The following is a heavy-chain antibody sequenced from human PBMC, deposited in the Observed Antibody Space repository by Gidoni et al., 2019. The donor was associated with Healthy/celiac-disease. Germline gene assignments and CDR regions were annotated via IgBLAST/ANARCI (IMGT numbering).Heavy chain of an antibody. J-gene: IGHJ4*02. CDR3: ALEMSVSPYYDILTGLYYFDY. CDR2: IDYSGST. CDR1: GGSISSSSYY. V-gene: IGHV4-39*01. Sequence: QLQLQESGPGLVKPSETLSLTCTVSGGSISSSSYYWGWIRQPPGKGLEWIGSIDYSGSTYYNPSLKSRVTISVDTSKNQFSLKLSSVTAADTAVYYCALEMSVSPYYDILTGLYYFDYWGQGTLVTVSS. D-gene: IGHD3-9*01.